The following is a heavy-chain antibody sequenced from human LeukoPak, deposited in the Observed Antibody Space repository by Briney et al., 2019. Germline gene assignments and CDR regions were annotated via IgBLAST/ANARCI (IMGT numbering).Heavy chain of an antibody. Sequence: SETLSLTCTVSGGSISSYYWSWIRQPPGKGLEWIGYIYYSGSTNYNPSLKSRVTISVDTSKNQFSLKLSSVTAADTAVYYCARLSIVGPTLDYWGQGTLVTVSS. CDR2: IYYSGST. CDR1: GGSISSYY. CDR3: ARLSIVGPTLDY. D-gene: IGHD1-26*01. V-gene: IGHV4-59*08. J-gene: IGHJ4*02.